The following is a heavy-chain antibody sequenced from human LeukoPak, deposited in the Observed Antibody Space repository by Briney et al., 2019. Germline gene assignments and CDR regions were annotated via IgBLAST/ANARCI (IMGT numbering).Heavy chain of an antibody. D-gene: IGHD6-6*01. CDR2: ISGSSDDT. V-gene: IGHV3-23*01. Sequence: GGTLRLSCAASGFIFRNYGMNWVRQAPGKGLEWVSAISGSSDDTYYADSVKGRFTVSRDNSKNTLYLSMRSLGVEDTAVYYCARHQYTTSTRFDYWGQGTLVTVSS. CDR1: GFIFRNYG. J-gene: IGHJ4*02. CDR3: ARHQYTTSTRFDY.